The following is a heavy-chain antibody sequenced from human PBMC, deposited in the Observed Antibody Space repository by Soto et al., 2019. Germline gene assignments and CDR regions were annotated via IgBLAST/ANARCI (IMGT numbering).Heavy chain of an antibody. CDR2: IIPIFGTA. D-gene: IGHD6-6*01. CDR1: GGTVSSYA. J-gene: IGHJ3*02. V-gene: IGHV1-69*13. Sequence: SVKVSCKASGGTVSSYAISWVRQAPGQGLEWMGGIIPIFGTANYAQKFQGRVTITADESTSTAYMELSSLRSEDTAVYYCARNPRIEYSSSSGAFDIWGQGTMVTVSS. CDR3: ARNPRIEYSSSSGAFDI.